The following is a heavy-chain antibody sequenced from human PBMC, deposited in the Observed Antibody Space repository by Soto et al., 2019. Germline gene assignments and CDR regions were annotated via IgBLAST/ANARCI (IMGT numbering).Heavy chain of an antibody. CDR2: IIPILGIA. CDR1: GGTFSSYT. J-gene: IGHJ4*02. Sequence: ASVKVSCKASGGTFSSYTISCVRQAPGQGLEWMGRIIPILGIANYAQKFQGRVTITADKSTSTAYMELSSLRSEDTAVYYCARGSIAAAGAPTAYWGQGTLVTVSS. D-gene: IGHD6-13*01. CDR3: ARGSIAAAGAPTAY. V-gene: IGHV1-69*02.